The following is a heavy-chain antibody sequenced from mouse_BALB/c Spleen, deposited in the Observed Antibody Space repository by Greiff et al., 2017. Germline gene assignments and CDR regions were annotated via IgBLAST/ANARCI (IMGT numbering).Heavy chain of an antibody. V-gene: IGHV5-12-1*01. Sequence: EVMLVESGGGLVKPGGSLKLSCAASGFAFSSYDMSWVRQTPEKRLEWVAYISSGGGSTYYPDTVKGRFTISRDNAKNTLYLQMSSLKSEDTAMYYCARNYYGSSFFAYWGQGTLVTVSA. CDR2: ISSGGGST. CDR1: GFAFSSYD. J-gene: IGHJ3*01. CDR3: ARNYYGSSFFAY. D-gene: IGHD1-1*01.